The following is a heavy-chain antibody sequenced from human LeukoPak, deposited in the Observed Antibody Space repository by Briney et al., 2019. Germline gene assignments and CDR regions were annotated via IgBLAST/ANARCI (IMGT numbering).Heavy chain of an antibody. Sequence: SETLSLTCIVSGDSISSTSYYWAWIRQPPGKGLEWIGMIFYSGSAYYTPSLRGRVTLSVDTSRNQFSLNLISVTAADTAVYYCARQYSNYDYYYYYMDVWGKGTTVTVSS. J-gene: IGHJ6*03. CDR2: IFYSGSA. CDR1: GDSISSTSYY. CDR3: ARQYSNYDYYYYYMDV. V-gene: IGHV4-39*01. D-gene: IGHD4-11*01.